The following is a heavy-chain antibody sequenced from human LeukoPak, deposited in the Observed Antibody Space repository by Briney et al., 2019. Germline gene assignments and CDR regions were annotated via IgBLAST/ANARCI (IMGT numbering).Heavy chain of an antibody. V-gene: IGHV3-23*01. CDR3: AKAWYGAYIDDY. D-gene: IGHD4-17*01. CDR2: ITGSGSTT. CDR1: GFSFSTYS. J-gene: IGHJ4*02. Sequence: PGGSLRLSCAASGFSFSTYSMNWVRQAPGKGLKWVSAITGSGSTTYYAESVRGRFTISRDNSKNTLYLQMNSLRAEDTAVYFCAKAWYGAYIDDYWGQGTLVTVSS.